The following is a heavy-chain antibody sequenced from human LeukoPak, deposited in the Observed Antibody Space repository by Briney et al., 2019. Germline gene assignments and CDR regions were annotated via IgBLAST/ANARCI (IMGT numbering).Heavy chain of an antibody. CDR3: ARHGYYGSGPDY. J-gene: IGHJ4*02. CDR1: GGSISSYY. CDR2: IYYSGST. D-gene: IGHD3-10*01. Sequence: KASETLSLTCTVSGGSISSYYWSWIRQPPGKGLEWIGYIYYSGSTNYNPSLKSRVTISVDTSKNQFSLKLSSVTAADTAVYYCARHGYYGSGPDYWGQGTLVTVSS. V-gene: IGHV4-59*01.